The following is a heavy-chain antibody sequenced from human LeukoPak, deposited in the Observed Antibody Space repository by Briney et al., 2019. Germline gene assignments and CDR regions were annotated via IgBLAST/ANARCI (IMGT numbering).Heavy chain of an antibody. CDR1: GFTFSTYS. CDR3: ARARIAAAYNWFDP. D-gene: IGHD6-13*01. Sequence: PGGSLRLSCAASGFTFSTYSMNWVRQAPAKGLEWVSSISSSSSNIYYADSVKGRFTISRDNAKNSLYLQMNSLRAEDTAVYYCARARIAAAYNWFDPWGQGTLVTVSS. J-gene: IGHJ5*02. V-gene: IGHV3-21*01. CDR2: ISSSSSNI.